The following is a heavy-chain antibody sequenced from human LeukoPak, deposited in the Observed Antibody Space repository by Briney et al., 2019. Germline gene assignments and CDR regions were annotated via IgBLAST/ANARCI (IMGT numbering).Heavy chain of an antibody. CDR3: ARDTYDILTGYYKWAFDI. CDR2: IKQDGSEK. D-gene: IGHD3-9*01. V-gene: IGHV3-7*01. CDR1: GFTFSSYW. J-gene: IGHJ3*02. Sequence: GGSLRLSCTASGFTFSSYWMTWVRQAPGKGLEWVAKIKQDGSEKYYVDSVKGRFTISRDNAKNSLYLQMNSLRAEDTAVYYCARDTYDILTGYYKWAFDIWGQGTMVTVSS.